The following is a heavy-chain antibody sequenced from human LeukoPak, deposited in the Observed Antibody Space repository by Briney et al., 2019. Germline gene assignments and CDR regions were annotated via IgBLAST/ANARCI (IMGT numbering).Heavy chain of an antibody. V-gene: IGHV3-53*01. CDR3: VRGQVTMAV. J-gene: IGHJ4*02. Sequence: PGGSLRLSCAASGFTVSNSHMRWVRQAPGKGLEWVSVICSGGSTYYADSVKGRFTISRDNSENTVYLEMNNLRAEDTAVYYCVRGQVTMAVWGQGTLVTVSA. CDR2: ICSGGST. D-gene: IGHD3-10*01. CDR1: GFTVSNSH.